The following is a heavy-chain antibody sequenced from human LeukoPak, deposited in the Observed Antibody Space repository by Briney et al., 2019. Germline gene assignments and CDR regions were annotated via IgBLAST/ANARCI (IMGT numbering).Heavy chain of an antibody. J-gene: IGHJ4*02. CDR1: GGSISSSSYY. CDR2: IYYSGST. D-gene: IGHD2/OR15-2a*01. V-gene: IGHV4-39*01. Sequence: NTSETLSLTCTVSGGSISSSSYYWGWIRQPPGKGLEWIGSIYYSGSTYYNPSLKSRVTISVDTSKNQFSLKLSSVTAADTAVYYCKVVQEGIGYYFDYWGQGTLVTVSS. CDR3: KVVQEGIGYYFDY.